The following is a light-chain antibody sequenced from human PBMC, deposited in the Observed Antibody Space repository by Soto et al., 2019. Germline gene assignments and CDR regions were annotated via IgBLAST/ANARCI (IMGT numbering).Light chain of an antibody. CDR3: GAWDSSLTTYF. CDR1: SSNVEHNS. V-gene: IGLV1-51*01. CDR2: DDG. Sequence: QSVLTQPPSVSADAGQKVTISCSGSSSNVEHNSVSWYQQFPGTAPKFLIYDDGNRPSGIPDRFSGAKSGTSATLVITGLQTGDEADYYCGAWDSSLTTYFFGTGTKVTVL. J-gene: IGLJ1*01.